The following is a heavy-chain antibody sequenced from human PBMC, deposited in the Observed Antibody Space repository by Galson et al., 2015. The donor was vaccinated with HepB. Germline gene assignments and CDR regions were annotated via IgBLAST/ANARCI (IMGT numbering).Heavy chain of an antibody. CDR3: ARNSLEIAIGYMDV. J-gene: IGHJ6*03. Sequence: SLRLSCAASGFTFSNYGMHWVRQAPGKGLEWVAIIWYDGSNKYYADSVKGRFTISRDNSKNTLYLQMNSLRAEDTAVYYCARNSLEIAIGYMDVWGKGTTVIVSS. CDR1: GFTFSNYG. D-gene: IGHD2/OR15-2a*01. CDR2: IWYDGSNK. V-gene: IGHV3-33*01.